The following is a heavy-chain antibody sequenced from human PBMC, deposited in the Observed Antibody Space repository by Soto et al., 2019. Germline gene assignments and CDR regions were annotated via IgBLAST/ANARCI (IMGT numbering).Heavy chain of an antibody. CDR2: ISSSSSYI. V-gene: IGHV3-21*01. J-gene: IGHJ4*02. D-gene: IGHD4-17*01. CDR3: ARDIWDDYGDYEGWY. Sequence: EVQLVESGGGLVKPGGSLRLSCAASGFTFSSYSMNWFRQAPGKGLEWVSSISSSSSYIYYADSVKGRFTISRDNAKNSLYLQMNSLRAEDTAVYYCARDIWDDYGDYEGWYWGQGTLVTVSS. CDR1: GFTFSSYS.